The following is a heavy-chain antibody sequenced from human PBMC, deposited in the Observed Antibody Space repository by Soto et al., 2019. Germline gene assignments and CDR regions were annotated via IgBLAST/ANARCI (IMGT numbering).Heavy chain of an antibody. D-gene: IGHD6-6*01. J-gene: IGHJ4*02. CDR3: ARLPYSSSVMLSGSSDY. CDR1: GYSFTSYW. CDR2: IYPGDSDT. Sequence: GESLKISCKGSGYSFTSYWIGWVRQMPGKGLEWMGIIYPGDSDTRYSPSFQGQVTISADKSISTAYLQWSSLKASDTAMYYCARLPYSSSVMLSGSSDYWGQGTLVTVSS. V-gene: IGHV5-51*01.